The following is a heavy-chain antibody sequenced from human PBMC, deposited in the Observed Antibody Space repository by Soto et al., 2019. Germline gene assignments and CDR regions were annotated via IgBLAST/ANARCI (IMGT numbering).Heavy chain of an antibody. CDR3: ARSIAVAGTSMGY. CDR2: ISSSSSYI. J-gene: IGHJ4*02. V-gene: IGHV3-21*01. Sequence: EVQLVESGGGLVKPGGSLRLSCAASGFTFSSYSMNWVRQAPGKGLEWVSSISSSSSYIYYADSVKGRFTISRDNAKNSLYLQMNSLRAEDTAVYYCARSIAVAGTSMGYWGQSTLVTVSS. CDR1: GFTFSSYS. D-gene: IGHD6-19*01.